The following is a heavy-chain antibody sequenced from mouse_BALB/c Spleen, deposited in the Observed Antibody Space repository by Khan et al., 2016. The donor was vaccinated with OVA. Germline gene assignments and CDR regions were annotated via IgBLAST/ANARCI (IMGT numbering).Heavy chain of an antibody. CDR2: ISSAATYT. CDR1: GFTFSSFV. V-gene: IGHV5-9-1*01. D-gene: IGHD2-1*01. Sequence: EVELVESGGGLVEPGGSLKLSCAASGFTFSSFVMSWVRQTPEKRLEWVATISSAATYTYYPDSVKGRFTISRDNAKNTLYLQMNSRRSDDTAIYYCANGNYGWFAYWGQGTLVTVAT. J-gene: IGHJ3*01. CDR3: ANGNYGWFAY.